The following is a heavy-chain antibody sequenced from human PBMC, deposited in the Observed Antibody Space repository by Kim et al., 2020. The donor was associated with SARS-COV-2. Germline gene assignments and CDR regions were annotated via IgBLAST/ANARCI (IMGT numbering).Heavy chain of an antibody. V-gene: IGHV3-23*01. Sequence: GGSLRLSCAASGFDFSSYAMNWVRQAPGKGLEWVSGIGIGGERTYYADSVKSRFTISRDYQRKTLFLQMNSLRADDTAVYYCAKSVTIVSSPLGSWGRGTLLTVSS. CDR2: IGIGGERT. J-gene: IGHJ5*02. CDR1: GFDFSSYA. D-gene: IGHD4-17*01. CDR3: AKSVTIVSSPLGS.